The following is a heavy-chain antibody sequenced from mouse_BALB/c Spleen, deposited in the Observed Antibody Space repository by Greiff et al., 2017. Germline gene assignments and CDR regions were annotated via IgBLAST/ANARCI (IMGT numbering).Heavy chain of an antibody. J-gene: IGHJ3*01. Sequence: EVKLMESGGGLVKPGGSLKLSCAASGFAFSSYDMSWVRQTPEKRLEWVAYISSGGGSTYYPDTVKGRFTISRDNAKNTLYLQMSSLKSEDTAMYYCARQELGRFAYWGQGTLVTVSA. CDR1: GFAFSSYD. D-gene: IGHD1-3*01. V-gene: IGHV5-12-1*01. CDR2: ISSGGGST. CDR3: ARQELGRFAY.